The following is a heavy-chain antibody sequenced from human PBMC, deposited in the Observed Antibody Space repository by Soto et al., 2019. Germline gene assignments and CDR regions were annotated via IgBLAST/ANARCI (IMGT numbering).Heavy chain of an antibody. CDR2: ISYDGSNK. CDR3: ARTYYDILTGAYYYYGMDV. CDR1: GFTFSSYA. V-gene: IGHV3-30-3*01. Sequence: QVQLVESGGGVVQPGRSLRLSCAASGFTFSSYAMHWVRQAPGKGLEWVAVISYDGSNKYYADSVKGRFTISRDNSKNTLYLQMNSLRAEDTAVYHCARTYYDILTGAYYYYGMDVWGQGTTVTVSS. D-gene: IGHD3-9*01. J-gene: IGHJ6*02.